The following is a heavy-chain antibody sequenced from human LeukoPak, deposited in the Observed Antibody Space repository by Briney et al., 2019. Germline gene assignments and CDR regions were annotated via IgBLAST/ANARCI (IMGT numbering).Heavy chain of an antibody. V-gene: IGHV1-69*02. CDR1: GGTFSSYT. J-gene: IGHJ4*02. CDR2: IIPILGEP. Sequence: SVKVSCKASGGTFSSYTISWVRQAPGQGLEWMGRIIPILGEPDYAQKFQGRVTITADMSTSTAYMELSGLRSEDTAVCYCGRKGGLGTYGIFDYWGQGTLVTVSS. CDR3: GRKGGLGTYGIFDY. D-gene: IGHD3-10*01.